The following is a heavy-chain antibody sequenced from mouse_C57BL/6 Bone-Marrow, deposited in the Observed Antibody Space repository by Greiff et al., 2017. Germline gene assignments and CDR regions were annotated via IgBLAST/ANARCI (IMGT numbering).Heavy chain of an antibody. CDR2: IYPYNGVS. J-gene: IGHJ3*01. CDR1: GYSFTGYY. D-gene: IGHD2-5*01. CDR3: APYYSNSVGAWFAY. Sequence: VQLQQSGPELVKPGASVKISCKASGYSFTGYYMHWVKQSHGNILDWIGYIYPYNGVSSYNQKFKGKATLTVDKSSSTAYMELRSLTSEDSAVYYCAPYYSNSVGAWFAYWGQGTLVTVSA. V-gene: IGHV1-31*01.